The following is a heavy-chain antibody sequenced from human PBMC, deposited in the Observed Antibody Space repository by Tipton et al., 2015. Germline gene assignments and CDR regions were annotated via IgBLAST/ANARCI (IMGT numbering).Heavy chain of an antibody. Sequence: TLSLTCSVSGDSISSGRYYWGWIRQSPEKGLEWIGSIYYTGTTHYNPSLKGRLTISLDTTKNHFSLRRNSVTAADTAVYYCARTYSYDSGTDYEGDWFDPWGQGTLVTVSS. CDR1: GDSISSGRYY. J-gene: IGHJ5*02. CDR3: ARTYSYDSGTDYEGDWFDP. V-gene: IGHV4-39*02. CDR2: IYYTGTT. D-gene: IGHD3-10*01.